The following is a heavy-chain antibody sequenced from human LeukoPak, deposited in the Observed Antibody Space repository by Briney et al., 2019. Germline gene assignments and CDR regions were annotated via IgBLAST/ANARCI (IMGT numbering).Heavy chain of an antibody. D-gene: IGHD2-8*01. V-gene: IGHV3-48*03. J-gene: IGHJ4*02. CDR1: GFTFSSYA. CDR2: ISSSGSTI. Sequence: PGGSLRLSCAASGFTFSSYAMSWVRQAPGKGLEWVSYISSSGSTIYYADSVKGRFTISRDNAKNSLYLQMNSLRAEDTAVYYCARDPGYCTNGVCYTEYYFDYWGQGTLVTVSS. CDR3: ARDPGYCTNGVCYTEYYFDY.